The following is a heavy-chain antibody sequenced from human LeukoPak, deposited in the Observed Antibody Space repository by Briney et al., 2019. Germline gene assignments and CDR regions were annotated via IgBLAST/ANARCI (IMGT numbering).Heavy chain of an antibody. V-gene: IGHV3-23*01. J-gene: IGHJ4*02. D-gene: IGHD3-22*01. CDR2: ISGSGGST. CDR3: AKDSMIVRSHFDY. Sequence: GGSLRLSCAASGFTFSSYAMSWVRQAPGKGLEWVSAISGSGGSTYYADSVKGRFTISRDNSKNTLYLQMNSLRAEDTAVYCCAKDSMIVRSHFDYWGQGTLVTVSS. CDR1: GFTFSSYA.